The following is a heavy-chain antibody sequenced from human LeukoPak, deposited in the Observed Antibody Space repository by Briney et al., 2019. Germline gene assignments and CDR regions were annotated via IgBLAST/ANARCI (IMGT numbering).Heavy chain of an antibody. V-gene: IGHV3-23*01. CDR2: ISGSGGTT. CDR1: GFTFSSYA. D-gene: IGHD6-13*01. J-gene: IGHJ4*02. Sequence: TGGSLRLSCAASGFTFSSYAMSWVRQAPGKGLEWVSVISGSGGTTYYADSVKGRFTISRDNSKNTLWLQVNSLRVEDTAVYHCAKEPGIGGGDTEGGFDYWGQGTLVTVSS. CDR3: AKEPGIGGGDTEGGFDY.